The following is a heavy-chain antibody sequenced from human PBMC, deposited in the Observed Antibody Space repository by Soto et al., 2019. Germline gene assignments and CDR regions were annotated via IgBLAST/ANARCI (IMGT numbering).Heavy chain of an antibody. D-gene: IGHD1-26*01. Sequence: QVQLVQSGAEVKKPGSSVKVSCKASGGTFSTYGITWVRQASGQGLEWMGGIIPISVTIKFAQKFQGRLTITPDESTSTVYMELSSLTSEDTAVYYCASRERVDAFDVWGQGTMVTVSS. V-gene: IGHV1-69*01. CDR1: GGTFSTYG. CDR3: ASRERVDAFDV. CDR2: IIPISVTI. J-gene: IGHJ3*01.